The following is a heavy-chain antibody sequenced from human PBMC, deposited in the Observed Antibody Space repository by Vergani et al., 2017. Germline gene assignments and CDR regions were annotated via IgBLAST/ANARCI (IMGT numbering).Heavy chain of an antibody. Sequence: QVQLQQWGAGLLKPSETLSLTCAVYGGSFSGYYWSWIRQPPGKGLEWIGEINHSGSTNYNPSLKSRVTISVDTSKNQFSLKLSSVTAADTAVYYCAREGIAVAGTMLDPWGQGTLVTVSS. CDR2: INHSGST. J-gene: IGHJ5*02. CDR3: AREGIAVAGTMLDP. CDR1: GGSFSGYY. V-gene: IGHV4-34*01. D-gene: IGHD6-19*01.